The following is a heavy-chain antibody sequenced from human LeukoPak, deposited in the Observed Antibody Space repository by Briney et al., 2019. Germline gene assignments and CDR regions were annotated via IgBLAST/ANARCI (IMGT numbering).Heavy chain of an antibody. CDR1: GGSISSGSYY. CDR3: ARDHSSSWRNFDY. J-gene: IGHJ4*02. V-gene: IGHV4-61*02. D-gene: IGHD6-13*01. CDR2: IYTSGST. Sequence: SQTLSLTCTVSGGSISSGSYYWSWIRQPAGKGLEWIGRIYTSGSTNYNPSLKGRVTISVDTSKNQFSLKLSSVTAADTAVYYCARDHSSSWRNFDYWGQGTLVTVSS.